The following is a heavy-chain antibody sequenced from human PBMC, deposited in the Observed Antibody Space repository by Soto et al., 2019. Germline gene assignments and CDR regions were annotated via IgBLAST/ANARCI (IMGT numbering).Heavy chain of an antibody. CDR2: IYYSGST. Sequence: SETLSLTCTVSGGSISSGGYYWSWIRQHPGKGLEWIGYIYYSGSTYYNPSLKNRVTISVDTSKNQFSLKLSSVTAADTVVYYCARVKGSGYYLFDYWGQGALVTVSS. D-gene: IGHD3-22*01. J-gene: IGHJ4*02. V-gene: IGHV4-31*03. CDR1: GGSISSGGYY. CDR3: ARVKGSGYYLFDY.